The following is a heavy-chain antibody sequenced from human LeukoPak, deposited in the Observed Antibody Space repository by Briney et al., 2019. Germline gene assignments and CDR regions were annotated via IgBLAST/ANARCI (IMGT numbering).Heavy chain of an antibody. Sequence: GGSLRLSCAASGFTFSSYAMTWVRQAPGKGLEWGSTISGSGDIIYYADSVKGRFTISRDKPKNTLDLQMNSLRAEDTTVYYCATAFGSGYYVAFDYWGQGTLVTVSS. V-gene: IGHV3-23*01. CDR2: ISGSGDII. J-gene: IGHJ4*02. D-gene: IGHD3-22*01. CDR1: GFTFSSYA. CDR3: ATAFGSGYYVAFDY.